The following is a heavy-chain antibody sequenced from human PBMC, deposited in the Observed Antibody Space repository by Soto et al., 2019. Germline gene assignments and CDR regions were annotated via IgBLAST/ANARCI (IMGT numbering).Heavy chain of an antibody. Sequence: GGSLRLSCAASRFTFLNYGMSWVRQGPGKGLEWVSGISPTGEQRFYVDSVKGRFFISRDNSQNTLSLEMSNLRADDTAVYYCAKRYGSGSYRDFNSYYGMDIWGQGTSVTVSS. CDR2: ISPTGEQR. V-gene: IGHV3-23*01. J-gene: IGHJ6*02. CDR3: AKRYGSGSYRDFNSYYGMDI. D-gene: IGHD3-10*01. CDR1: RFTFLNYG.